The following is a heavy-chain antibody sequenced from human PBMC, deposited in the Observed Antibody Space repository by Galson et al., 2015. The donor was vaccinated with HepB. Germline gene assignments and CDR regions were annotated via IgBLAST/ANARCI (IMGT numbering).Heavy chain of an antibody. CDR1: GYIFTNFG. Sequence: SVKVSCKASGYIFTNFGISWVRQASGRGLEWTGWISAHNGNTIYAPKFRDRVTMTTDTSTGNAFMEVRSLTSDDTAVYYCARDSGSSDYWGQGTLVSVSS. CDR3: ARDSGSSDY. D-gene: IGHD6-13*01. V-gene: IGHV1-18*04. J-gene: IGHJ4*02. CDR2: ISAHNGNT.